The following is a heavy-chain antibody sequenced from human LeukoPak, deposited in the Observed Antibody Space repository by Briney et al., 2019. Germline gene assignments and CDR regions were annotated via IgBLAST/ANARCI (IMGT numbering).Heavy chain of an antibody. CDR1: GGSIRSSYYY. D-gene: IGHD3-16*01. V-gene: IGHV4-39*07. Sequence: SETLSLTCTVSGGSIRSSYYYWGWIRQPPGKGLEWIGSIYDSGSTYYNPSLRSRVTISVDTSKNQFSLKLSPVTAADTAVYYCARDQGGITNFDYWGQGTLVTVSS. CDR3: ARDQGGITNFDY. CDR2: IYDSGST. J-gene: IGHJ4*02.